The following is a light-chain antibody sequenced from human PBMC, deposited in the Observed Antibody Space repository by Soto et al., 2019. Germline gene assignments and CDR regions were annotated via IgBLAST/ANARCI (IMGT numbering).Light chain of an antibody. CDR3: QQRSNWPWT. CDR2: GVS. V-gene: IGKV3D-20*02. CDR1: QSVTSNS. J-gene: IGKJ1*01. Sequence: EIVLTQSPGTLSLSPGERATLSCRASQSVTSNSLAWYQEKPGQAPRLLIYGVSGRATGIPDRFSGSGSGTDFTLTISRLEPEDSAVYYCQQRSNWPWTFGQGTKVEI.